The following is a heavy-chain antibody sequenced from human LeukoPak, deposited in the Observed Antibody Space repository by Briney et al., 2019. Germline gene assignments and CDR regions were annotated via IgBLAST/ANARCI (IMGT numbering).Heavy chain of an antibody. Sequence: GGSLRLSCAASGFTFSDYIIHWVRQAPGKGLEWVSCISSTSSYIYYADSVRGRFTISRDNAKNSLYLQMNSLRAADTAVYYCARGQLWQNGWCDPWGENTGVSVSS. V-gene: IGHV3-21*01. D-gene: IGHD5-18*01. CDR1: GFTFSDYI. CDR2: ISSTSSYI. CDR3: ARGQLWQNGWCDP. J-gene: IGHJ5*02.